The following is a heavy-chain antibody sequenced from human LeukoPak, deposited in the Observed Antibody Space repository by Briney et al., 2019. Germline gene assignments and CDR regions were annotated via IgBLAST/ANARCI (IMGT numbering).Heavy chain of an antibody. CDR3: ARGQPPENYYGSGSYYRTDY. CDR2: IKQDGSEK. Sequence: PGGSLRLSCAASGFTFSSYWMSWVRQAPGKGLEWVVNIKQDGSEKYYVDSVKGRFTISRDNAKNSLYLQMNSLRAEDTAVYYCARGQPPENYYGSGSYYRTDYWGQGTLVTVSS. D-gene: IGHD3-10*01. V-gene: IGHV3-7*01. CDR1: GFTFSSYW. J-gene: IGHJ4*02.